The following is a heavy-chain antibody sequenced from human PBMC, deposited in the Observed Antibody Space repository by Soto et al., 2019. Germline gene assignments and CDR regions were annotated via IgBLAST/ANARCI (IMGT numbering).Heavy chain of an antibody. CDR1: GFTLSSYG. D-gene: IGHD2-15*01. J-gene: IGHJ4*02. V-gene: IGHV3-33*08. CDR2: IWYDGGNK. Sequence: GAPRLSRAASGFTLSSYGMHWARQVPGKGLEWVAVIWYDGGNKYYADSVKGRFTISRDNSKNTLYLQMNSLRAEDTAVYYCAREGLGFLDYWGQGTLVTVSS. CDR3: AREGLGFLDY.